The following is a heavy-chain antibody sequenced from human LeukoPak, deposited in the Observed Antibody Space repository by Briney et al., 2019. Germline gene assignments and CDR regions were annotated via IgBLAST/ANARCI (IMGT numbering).Heavy chain of an antibody. V-gene: IGHV3-33*06. CDR2: IWYDGSNK. CDR3: AKDIRDVSGYYYHLDY. D-gene: IGHD3-22*01. Sequence: GRSLRLSCAASGFTFSSYGMHWVRQAPGKGLEWVAVIWYDGSNKYYADSVKGRFTISRDNSKNTLYLQMNGLRAEDTAVYYCAKDIRDVSGYYYHLDYWGQGTLVTVSS. J-gene: IGHJ4*02. CDR1: GFTFSSYG.